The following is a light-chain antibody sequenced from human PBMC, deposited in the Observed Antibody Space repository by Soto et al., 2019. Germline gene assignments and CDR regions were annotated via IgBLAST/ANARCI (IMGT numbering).Light chain of an antibody. J-gene: IGLJ1*01. Sequence: QSVLTQPPSVSGAPGQRVTICCTGSSSNIGAGYDVHWYQQLPGTAPKLLIYGNSNRPSGVPDRFSGSKSGTSASLAITGLQAEDEADYYCQSYDSSLSGSEVFGTGTKLTVL. CDR2: GNS. CDR3: QSYDSSLSGSEV. V-gene: IGLV1-40*01. CDR1: SSNIGAGYD.